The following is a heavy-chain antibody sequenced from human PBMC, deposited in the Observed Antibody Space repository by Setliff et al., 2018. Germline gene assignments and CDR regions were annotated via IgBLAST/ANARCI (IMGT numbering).Heavy chain of an antibody. CDR3: VRDDADNYNAFDN. CDR1: GFSFSRHW. V-gene: IGHV3-7*01. D-gene: IGHD3-10*01. CDR2: IKQDGSTK. Sequence: GGSLRLSCVVSGFSFSRHWMSWVRQAPGKGLEWVADIKQDGSTKYYLDSVKGRFTISRDNAKRSLYLQMNSLRADDTGVYYCVRDDADNYNAFDNWGQGTLVTVSS. J-gene: IGHJ4*03.